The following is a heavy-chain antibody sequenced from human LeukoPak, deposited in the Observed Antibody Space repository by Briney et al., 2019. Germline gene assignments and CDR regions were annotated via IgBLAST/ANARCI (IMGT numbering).Heavy chain of an antibody. V-gene: IGHV3-74*01. CDR1: GFTFSSYW. CDR3: AKGSRVGARGSIDY. Sequence: GGSLRLSCAASGFTFSSYWMHWVRQAPGKVLVWVSRINSDGSSTSYADSVKGRLTISRDNAKNTLYLQMNSLRAEDTAVYYCAKGSRVGARGSIDYWGQGTLVTVSS. D-gene: IGHD1-26*01. J-gene: IGHJ4*02. CDR2: INSDGSST.